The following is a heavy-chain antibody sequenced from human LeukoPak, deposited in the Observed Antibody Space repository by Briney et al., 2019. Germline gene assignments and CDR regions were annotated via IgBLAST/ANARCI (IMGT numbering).Heavy chain of an antibody. CDR2: ISSSSSYI. CDR3: AKNPVAGRTYYFVY. D-gene: IGHD6-19*01. J-gene: IGHJ4*02. V-gene: IGHV3-21*01. CDR1: GFTFSSYS. Sequence: GGSLRLSCAASGFTFSSYSMNWVRQAPGKGLEWVSSISSSSSYIYYADSVKGRFIISRDNAKNSLYLQMNSLRAEDTAVYYCAKNPVAGRTYYFVYWVQGTLVTVSS.